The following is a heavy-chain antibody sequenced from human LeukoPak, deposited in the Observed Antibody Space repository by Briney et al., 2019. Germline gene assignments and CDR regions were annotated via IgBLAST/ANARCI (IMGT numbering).Heavy chain of an antibody. V-gene: IGHV1-69*13. CDR3: ARDYTIKAPYFDY. D-gene: IGHD5-24*01. CDR2: IIPNYGAT. Sequence: SVKVSCKASGGSFSSYTINWVRQAPGQGLEWMGEIIPNYGATNYAQKFQGRVTISADSSTSTAYMELISLTSDDTAVYYCARDYTIKAPYFDYWGQGTLVTVSP. CDR1: GGSFSSYT. J-gene: IGHJ4*02.